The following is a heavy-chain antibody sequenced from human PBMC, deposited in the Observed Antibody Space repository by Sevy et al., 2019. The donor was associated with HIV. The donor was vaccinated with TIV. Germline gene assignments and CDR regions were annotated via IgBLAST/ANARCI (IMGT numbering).Heavy chain of an antibody. J-gene: IGHJ6*02. V-gene: IGHV3-7*03. CDR2: IKVDRSEK. Sequence: GGSLRLSCAASGFTFSRYWMSRVRQAPWKGLEWVANIKVDRSEKYYVDSVKGRFTISRDNAKNSLYLQMNSLRAEDTAVYYCARDCSSTRCLWGMDVWGQGTTVTVSS. D-gene: IGHD2-2*01. CDR3: ARDCSSTRCLWGMDV. CDR1: GFTFSRYW.